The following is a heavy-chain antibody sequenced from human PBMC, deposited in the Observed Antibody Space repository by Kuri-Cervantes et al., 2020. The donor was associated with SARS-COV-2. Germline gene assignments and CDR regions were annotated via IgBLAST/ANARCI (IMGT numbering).Heavy chain of an antibody. D-gene: IGHD2-2*01. J-gene: IGHJ3*02. CDR1: GGSISSSSYY. Sequence: ESLKISCTVSGGSISSSSYYWGWIRQPPGKGLEWIGSIYYSGCTYYNPSLKSRVTISVDTSKNQFSLKLSSVTAADTAVYYCARGGGYQLLSDDAFDIWGQGTMVTVSS. CDR3: ARGGGYQLLSDDAFDI. V-gene: IGHV4-39*07. CDR2: IYYSGCT.